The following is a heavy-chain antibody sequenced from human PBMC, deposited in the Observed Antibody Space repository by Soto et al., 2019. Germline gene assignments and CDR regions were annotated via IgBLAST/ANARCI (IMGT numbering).Heavy chain of an antibody. Sequence: QVQLVESGGGVVQPGRSLRLSCAASGFTFGSYGMHWVRQAPGKGLEWVAVISYDGSNKYYADSVKGRFTISRDNSKNTLYLQMNSLRAEDTAVYYCAKGQWLGYWGQGTLVTVSS. V-gene: IGHV3-30*18. CDR3: AKGQWLGY. CDR1: GFTFGSYG. D-gene: IGHD6-19*01. J-gene: IGHJ4*02. CDR2: ISYDGSNK.